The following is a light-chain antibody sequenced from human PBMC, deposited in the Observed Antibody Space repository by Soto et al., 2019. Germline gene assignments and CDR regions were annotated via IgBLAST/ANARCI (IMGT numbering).Light chain of an antibody. CDR3: QQYETLYT. Sequence: DIQMTQSPSTLSASVGDRVTITCRASQSISNWLAWYQQKPGKAPKLLIYKASTLESGVPSRFSGSGSGTEFTLTISSLQPDDFATYYCQQYETLYTFGPGTKLVIK. V-gene: IGKV1-5*03. J-gene: IGKJ2*01. CDR1: QSISNW. CDR2: KAS.